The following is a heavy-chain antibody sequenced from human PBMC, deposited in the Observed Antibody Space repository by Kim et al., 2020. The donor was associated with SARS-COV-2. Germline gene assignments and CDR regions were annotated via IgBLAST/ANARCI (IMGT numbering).Heavy chain of an antibody. Sequence: NPSLKSRVTISVDTSKNQFSLKLSSVTAADTAVYYCASRLRYFDWLTDYWGQGTLVTVSS. CDR3: ASRLRYFDWLTDY. V-gene: IGHV4-39*01. D-gene: IGHD3-9*01. J-gene: IGHJ4*02.